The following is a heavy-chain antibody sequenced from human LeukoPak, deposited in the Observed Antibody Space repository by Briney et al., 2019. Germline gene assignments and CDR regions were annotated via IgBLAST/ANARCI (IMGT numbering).Heavy chain of an antibody. CDR3: ARDRKHYYGSGSSPGY. D-gene: IGHD3-10*01. Sequence: GASVKVSCKASGYTFTGYYMHWVRQAPGQGLEWMGWINPNSGGTNYAQKFQGRVTMTRDTSISTAYMELSRLRSDDTAVYYCARDRKHYYGSGSSPGYWGQGTLVTVSS. CDR2: INPNSGGT. J-gene: IGHJ4*02. V-gene: IGHV1-2*02. CDR1: GYTFTGYY.